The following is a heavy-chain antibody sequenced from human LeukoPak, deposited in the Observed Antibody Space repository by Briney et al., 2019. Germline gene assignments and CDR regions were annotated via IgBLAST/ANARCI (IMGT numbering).Heavy chain of an antibody. CDR2: ISSSGGTI. V-gene: IGHV3-48*03. J-gene: IGHJ3*02. Sequence: GGSLRLSCAASGFTFSSYEMNWVRQAPGKGLEWVSYISSSGGTIYYADSVKGRFTISRDNAKNSLYLQMNSLRAEDTAVYYCAILRGYYYDSSGYYRHDAFDIWGQGTMVTVSS. D-gene: IGHD3-22*01. CDR1: GFTFSSYE. CDR3: AILRGYYYDSSGYYRHDAFDI.